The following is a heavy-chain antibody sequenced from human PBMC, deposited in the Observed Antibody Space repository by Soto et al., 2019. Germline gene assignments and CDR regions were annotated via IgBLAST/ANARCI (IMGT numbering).Heavy chain of an antibody. CDR2: IIPIFGTA. J-gene: IGHJ4*02. D-gene: IGHD6-13*01. V-gene: IGHV1-69*13. CDR3: ARDHAAAAGTFDY. CDR1: GGTFSSYA. Sequence: SVKVSCKASGGTFSSYAISWVRQAPGQGLEWMGGIIPIFGTANYAQKFQGRVTITADESTSTAYMELSSLRSEDTAVYYCARDHAAAAGTFDYWGQGTLVTVSS.